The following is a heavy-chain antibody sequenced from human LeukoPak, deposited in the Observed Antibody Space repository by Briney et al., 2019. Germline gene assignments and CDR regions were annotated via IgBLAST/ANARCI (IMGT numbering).Heavy chain of an antibody. CDR3: ARVRYCSGGSCYGLFAFDI. CDR2: FIPIFGTA. V-gene: IGHV1-69*05. J-gene: IGHJ3*02. D-gene: IGHD2-15*01. CDR1: GGTFSSYA. Sequence: SVKVSCKASGGTFSSYAISWVRQAPGPGLECMGRFIPIFGTANSAQKLQGRVTITTDKATSTAYMELSSLRSEDTAVYYCARVRYCSGGSCYGLFAFDIWGQGTMVTVSS.